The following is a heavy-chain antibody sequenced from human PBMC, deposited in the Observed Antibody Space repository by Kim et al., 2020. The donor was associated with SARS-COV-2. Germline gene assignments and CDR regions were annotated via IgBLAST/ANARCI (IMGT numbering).Heavy chain of an antibody. CDR1: GYSISSGYY. D-gene: IGHD1-26*01. J-gene: IGHJ4*02. CDR3: ARDIVEWSGALPHGIDY. Sequence: SETLSLTCTVSGYSISSGYYWGWIRQPPGKGLEWIGSIYHSGSTYYNPSLKSRVTISVDTSKNQFSLKLSSVTAADTAVYYCARDIVEWSGALPHGIDYWGQGTLVTVSS. V-gene: IGHV4-38-2*02. CDR2: IYHSGST.